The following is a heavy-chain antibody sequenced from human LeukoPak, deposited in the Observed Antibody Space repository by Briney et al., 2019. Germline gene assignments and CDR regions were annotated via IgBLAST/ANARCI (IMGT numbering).Heavy chain of an antibody. CDR2: INPNGDDT. Sequence: GGSLRLSCTAPGFIFSDYSMHWVRQAPGKGLEYVSAINPNGDDTYYADSVKGRFSISRDNSKSTLYLQMGGLGADDMAMYYCTRVVGSGHFDYWGQGTLVTVSS. J-gene: IGHJ4*02. CDR1: GFIFSDYS. D-gene: IGHD1-26*01. V-gene: IGHV3-64*02. CDR3: TRVVGSGHFDY.